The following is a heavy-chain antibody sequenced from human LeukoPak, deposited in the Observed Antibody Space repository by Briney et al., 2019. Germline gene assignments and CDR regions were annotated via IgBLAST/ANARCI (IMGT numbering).Heavy chain of an antibody. CDR2: TYTSGST. CDR3: ARGSMARGFDS. D-gene: IGHD6-6*01. J-gene: IGHJ5*01. CDR1: GGFLMSYY. V-gene: IGHV4-4*07. Sequence: KPSETLSLTCSVSGGFLMSYYWTWIRQSAGKGLEFIGRTYTSGSTDYNSSLKSRITLSIDRSKNQFSLKLRSVTAADTAIYYCARGSMARGFDSWGQGILVTVSS.